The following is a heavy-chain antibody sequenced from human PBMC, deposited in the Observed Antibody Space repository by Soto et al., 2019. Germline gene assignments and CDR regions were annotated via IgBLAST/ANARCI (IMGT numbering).Heavy chain of an antibody. Sequence: ASVKVSCKASGYTLTSYYMHWVRQAPGQGLEWMGIINPSGGSTSYAQKFQGRVTMTRDTSTSTVYMELSSLRSEDTAVYYCARTGYCISTSCLALYGMDVWGQGTTVTVSS. CDR1: GYTLTSYY. D-gene: IGHD2-2*01. J-gene: IGHJ6*02. CDR3: ARTGYCISTSCLALYGMDV. V-gene: IGHV1-46*01. CDR2: INPSGGST.